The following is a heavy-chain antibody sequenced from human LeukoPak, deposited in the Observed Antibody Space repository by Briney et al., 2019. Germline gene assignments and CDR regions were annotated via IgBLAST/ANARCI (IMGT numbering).Heavy chain of an antibody. CDR3: ARTGGTVTTEFDY. D-gene: IGHD4-11*01. CDR1: GYTFTGYY. V-gene: IGHV1-2*02. CDR2: INPNSGGT. Sequence: GASVKVSCKASGYTFTGYYMHWVRQAPGQGLEWMGWINPNSGGTNYAQKFQGRVTMTRDTSISTAYMELSRLRSGDTAVYYCARTGGTVTTEFDYWGQGTLVTVSS. J-gene: IGHJ4*02.